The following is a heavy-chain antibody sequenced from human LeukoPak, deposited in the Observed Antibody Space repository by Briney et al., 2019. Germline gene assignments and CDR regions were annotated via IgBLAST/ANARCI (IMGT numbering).Heavy chain of an antibody. CDR3: ARGLWFGEHYYFDY. Sequence: SQTLSLTCTVSGGSISSGDYYWGWIRQPPGKGLEWIGSIYYSGSTYYNPSLKSRVTISVDTSKNQFSLKLSSVTAADTAVYYCARGLWFGEHYYFDYWGQGTLVTVSS. CDR2: IYYSGST. CDR1: GGSISSGDYY. D-gene: IGHD3-10*01. J-gene: IGHJ4*02. V-gene: IGHV4-39*07.